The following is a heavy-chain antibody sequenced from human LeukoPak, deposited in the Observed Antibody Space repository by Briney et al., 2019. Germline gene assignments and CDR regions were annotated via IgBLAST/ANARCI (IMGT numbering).Heavy chain of an antibody. CDR1: GVTFSSYA. CDR3: ARDKVPGVTIFGVTPSFDY. J-gene: IGHJ4*02. V-gene: IGHV1-18*01. Sequence: ASVKLSCEASGVTFSSYAISWVRQAPGQGLEWMAWISAYNGNTNYAQKLQGRVTMTTDTSTSTAYMELRSLRSDDTAVYYCARDKVPGVTIFGVTPSFDYWGQGTLVTVSS. CDR2: ISAYNGNT. D-gene: IGHD3-3*01.